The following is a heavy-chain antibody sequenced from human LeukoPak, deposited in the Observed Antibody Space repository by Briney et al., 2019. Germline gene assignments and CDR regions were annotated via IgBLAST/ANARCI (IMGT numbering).Heavy chain of an antibody. CDR3: ARVLKEQLVRYYMDV. D-gene: IGHD6-6*01. V-gene: IGHV4-34*01. CDR2: INHSGST. Sequence: SETLSLTCAVYGGSFSGYYWSWIRQPPGKGLEWIGEINHSGSTNYNPSLKSRVTISVDTSKNQFSLKLSSVTAADTAVYYCARVLKEQLVRYYMDVWGKGTTVTISS. J-gene: IGHJ6*03. CDR1: GGSFSGYY.